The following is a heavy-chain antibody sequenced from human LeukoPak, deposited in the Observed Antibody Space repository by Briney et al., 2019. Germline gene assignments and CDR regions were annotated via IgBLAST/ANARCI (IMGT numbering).Heavy chain of an antibody. Sequence: SETLSLTCAVYGGSFSGYYWSWIRQPPGKGLEWIGEINHSGSTNYNPSLKSRVTISVDTSKNQFSLKLSSVTAADTAVYYCARGSTRTDNWFDPWGQGTLVTVSS. CDR1: GGSFSGYY. CDR2: INHSGST. V-gene: IGHV4-34*01. J-gene: IGHJ5*02. CDR3: ARGSTRTDNWFDP. D-gene: IGHD1-1*01.